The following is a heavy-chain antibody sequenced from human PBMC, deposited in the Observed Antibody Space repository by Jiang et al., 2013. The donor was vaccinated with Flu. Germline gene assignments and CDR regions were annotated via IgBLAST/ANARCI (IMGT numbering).Heavy chain of an antibody. V-gene: IGHV1-2*06. J-gene: IGHJ4*02. CDR2: INPNSGGT. CDR1: GYTFAGYY. CDR3: ARDREGFSSGWYTSDY. Sequence: SGAEVKKPGASVKVSCKASGYTFAGYYMHWVRQAPGQGLEWMGRINPNSGGTNYAQKFQGRVAMTRDTSINTAYMELSRLTSDDTAMYYCARDREGFSSGWYTSDYWGQGTLVTVSS. D-gene: IGHD6-19*01.